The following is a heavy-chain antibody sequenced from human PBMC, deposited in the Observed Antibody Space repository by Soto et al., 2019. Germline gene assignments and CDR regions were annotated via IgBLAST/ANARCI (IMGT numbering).Heavy chain of an antibody. D-gene: IGHD6-6*01. V-gene: IGHV3-48*01. CDR2: ISSSGSTI. Sequence: GGSLRLSCAASGFTFSSYSMNWVRQAPGKGLEWVSYISSSGSTIYYADSVKGRFTISRDNSKNTLYLQMNSLRAEDTAVYYCARGSKGLAAPTPYYYYYMDVWGKGTTVTVSS. CDR3: ARGSKGLAAPTPYYYYYMDV. CDR1: GFTFSSYS. J-gene: IGHJ6*03.